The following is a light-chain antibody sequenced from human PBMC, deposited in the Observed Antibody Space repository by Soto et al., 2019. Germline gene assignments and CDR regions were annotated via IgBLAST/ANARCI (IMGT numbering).Light chain of an antibody. Sequence: EIVLTHSPGTLSLSPVEKATLSCRAIQSVSRNYLAWYQQKPGQAPRLLIYGASSRATGIPERFSGSGSGTDFTLIISRLEPEDFAVYFCQQYGSSPPYTFGQGTKVDIK. J-gene: IGKJ2*01. V-gene: IGKV3-20*01. CDR3: QQYGSSPPYT. CDR2: GAS. CDR1: QSVSRNY.